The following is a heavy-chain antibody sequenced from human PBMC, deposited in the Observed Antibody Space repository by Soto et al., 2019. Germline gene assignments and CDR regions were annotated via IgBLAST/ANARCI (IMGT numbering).Heavy chain of an antibody. J-gene: IGHJ1*01. CDR2: IRPDNVNR. CDR1: GYTFSTSG. D-gene: IGHD1-20*01. Sequence: ASVKVSCKTSGYTFSTSGISWVRQAPGQGLEWVGWIRPDNVNRKSAQRLQGRVTLTTDTSASTAYMELRSLTSDDTAMYYCARDTESNRYNDWGQGTLVTVSS. V-gene: IGHV1-18*01. CDR3: ARDTESNRYND.